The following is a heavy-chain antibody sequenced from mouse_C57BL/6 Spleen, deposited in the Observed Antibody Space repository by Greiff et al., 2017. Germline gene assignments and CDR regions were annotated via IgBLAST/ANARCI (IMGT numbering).Heavy chain of an antibody. CDR1: GFTFSSYG. Sequence: EVQLVESGGDLVKPGWSLKLFCAASGFTFSSYGMSWVRQTPDKRLEWVATISSGGSYTYYPDSVKGRFPISRDNAKNTLYLQMSSLKSEDTSRYYCARHGNYGSSSYYAMDYWGQGTSVTVSS. CDR2: ISSGGSYT. J-gene: IGHJ4*01. D-gene: IGHD1-1*01. V-gene: IGHV5-6*01. CDR3: ARHGNYGSSSYYAMDY.